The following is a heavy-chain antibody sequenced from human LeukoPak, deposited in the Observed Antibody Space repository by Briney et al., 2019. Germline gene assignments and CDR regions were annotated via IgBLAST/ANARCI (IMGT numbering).Heavy chain of an antibody. V-gene: IGHV3-48*03. CDR1: GFTFSSYE. J-gene: IGHJ4*02. Sequence: PGGSLRLSCSASGFTFSSYEMNWVRQAPGKGLEWLSYISTSGTTIFYAESLKGRFTISRDNAKNSLWLQMNSLRAEDTAVYFCARRSCSSTSCLLDYWGQGTLVTASS. CDR2: ISTSGTTI. CDR3: ARRSCSSTSCLLDY. D-gene: IGHD2-2*01.